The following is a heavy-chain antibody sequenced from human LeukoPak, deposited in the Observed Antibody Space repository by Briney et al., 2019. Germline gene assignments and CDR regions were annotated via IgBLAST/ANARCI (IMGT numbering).Heavy chain of an antibody. V-gene: IGHV3-7*01. J-gene: IGHJ4*02. CDR1: GFTFSFYW. CDR3: AFGGVIAWYFDY. D-gene: IGHD3-16*02. Sequence: GGSLRLSCAASGFTFSFYWLSWVRQAPGKGLEWVGRIKQDGNEEQYVDSVKGRVTISRDTAKSSLYLQMNSLRGEYSAVYYCAFGGVIAWYFDYWGQGTLVTVSS. CDR2: IKQDGNEE.